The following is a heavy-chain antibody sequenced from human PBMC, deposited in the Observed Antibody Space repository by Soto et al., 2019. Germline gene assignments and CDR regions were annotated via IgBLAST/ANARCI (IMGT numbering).Heavy chain of an antibody. CDR3: ARDMAVAGTDWFDP. J-gene: IGHJ5*02. D-gene: IGHD6-19*01. CDR1: GGSISSYY. Sequence: PSETLSLTCTVSGGSISSYYWSWIRQPPGKGLEWIGYIYYSGSTNYNPSLKSRVTISVDTSKNQFSLKLSSVTAADTAVHYCARDMAVAGTDWFDPWGQGTLVTVSS. CDR2: IYYSGST. V-gene: IGHV4-59*01.